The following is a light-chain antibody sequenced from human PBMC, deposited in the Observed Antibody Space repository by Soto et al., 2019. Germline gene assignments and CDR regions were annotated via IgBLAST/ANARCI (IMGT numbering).Light chain of an antibody. CDR2: VNSDGRY. V-gene: IGLV4-69*01. J-gene: IGLJ3*02. Sequence: QPVLAQSPSASASLGGSVRLTCTLSSGHTTYVIAWHQQQAEKAPRYLMKVNSDGRYIKGDGIPDRFSGSSSGAERYLTISSLQSEDEGDYYCQTWGTDMRAFGGGTKRPS. CDR1: SGHTTYV. CDR3: QTWGTDMRA.